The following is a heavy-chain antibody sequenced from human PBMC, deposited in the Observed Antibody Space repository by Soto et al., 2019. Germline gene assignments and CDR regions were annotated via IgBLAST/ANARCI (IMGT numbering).Heavy chain of an antibody. CDR2: IYYSGST. D-gene: IGHD2-15*01. CDR1: GGSISSYY. J-gene: IGHJ5*02. V-gene: IGHV4-59*01. CDR3: ARDKCSGGSCGNWFDP. Sequence: SETLSLTCTVSGGSISSYYWSWIRQPPGKGLEWIGYIYYSGSTNYNPSLKSRVTISVDTSKNQFSLRLSSVTAADTAVYYCARDKCSGGSCGNWFDPWGQGTLVTVSS.